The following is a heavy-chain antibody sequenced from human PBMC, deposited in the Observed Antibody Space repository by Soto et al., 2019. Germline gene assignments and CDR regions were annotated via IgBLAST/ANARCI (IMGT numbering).Heavy chain of an antibody. Sequence: QVQLVESGGGVVQPGRSLRVSCAASGFTFSIYAMHWVRQAPGTGLEWVAVISYDGTKTYYAESVKGRFTISRDNSKNTVYMQLNSLRDEDTAVYYCAKDRGPRRQWLIDPVEYWGQGTLVTVSP. CDR2: ISYDGTKT. CDR3: AKDRGPRRQWLIDPVEY. D-gene: IGHD6-19*01. J-gene: IGHJ4*02. CDR1: GFTFSIYA. V-gene: IGHV3-30*18.